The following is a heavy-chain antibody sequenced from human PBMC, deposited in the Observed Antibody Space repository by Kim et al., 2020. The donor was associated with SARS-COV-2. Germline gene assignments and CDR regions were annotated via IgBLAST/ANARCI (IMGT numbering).Heavy chain of an antibody. D-gene: IGHD6-19*01. CDR3: AEDAAVAGPGVY. CDR2: ISYDGSNK. Sequence: GGSLRLSCAASGFTFSSYGMNWVRQAPGKGLEWVAVISYDGSNKYYADSVKGRFTISRDNSKNTLYLQMNSLRAEDTAVYYCAEDAAVAGPGVYCGQGTLVTVSS. CDR1: GFTFSSYG. V-gene: IGHV3-30*18. J-gene: IGHJ4*02.